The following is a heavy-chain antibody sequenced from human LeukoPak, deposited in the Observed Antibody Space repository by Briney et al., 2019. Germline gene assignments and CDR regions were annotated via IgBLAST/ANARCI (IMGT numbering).Heavy chain of an antibody. CDR3: ARHPRRGGFDP. CDR1: GGSFSGYY. Sequence: PSETLSLTCAVYGGSFSGYYWSWIRQPPGKGLEWIGEINHSGSTNYNPSLESRVTISVDTSKNQFSLKLSSVTAADTAVYYCARHPRRGGFDPWGQGTLVTVSS. D-gene: IGHD3-16*01. CDR2: INHSGST. J-gene: IGHJ5*02. V-gene: IGHV4-34*01.